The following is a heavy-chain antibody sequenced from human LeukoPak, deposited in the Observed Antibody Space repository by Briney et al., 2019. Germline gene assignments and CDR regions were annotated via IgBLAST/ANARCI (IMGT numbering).Heavy chain of an antibody. Sequence: GGSLRLSCAASGFTFSSYSMNWVRQAPGKGLEWVSSISSSSSYIYYADSVKGRFTISRDNSKNTLYLQMNSLRAEDTAVYYCARFIVVVPAAISGMDVWGQGTTVTVSS. CDR1: GFTFSSYS. D-gene: IGHD2-2*01. CDR3: ARFIVVVPAAISGMDV. J-gene: IGHJ6*02. V-gene: IGHV3-21*01. CDR2: ISSSSSYI.